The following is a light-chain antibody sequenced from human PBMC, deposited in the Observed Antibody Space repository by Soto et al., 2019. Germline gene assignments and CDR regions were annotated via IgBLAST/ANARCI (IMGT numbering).Light chain of an antibody. CDR1: QGVSSY. J-gene: IGKJ1*01. Sequence: EIVLTQSPATLSLSPGERATLSCRASQGVSSYLAWYQQKPGQAPRLLIYDASNRATGIPARFSGSGPGTDFTLTISSLEPEDFAVYYCQQYHNWPAFGQGTKVDIK. CDR2: DAS. V-gene: IGKV3D-11*01. CDR3: QQYHNWPA.